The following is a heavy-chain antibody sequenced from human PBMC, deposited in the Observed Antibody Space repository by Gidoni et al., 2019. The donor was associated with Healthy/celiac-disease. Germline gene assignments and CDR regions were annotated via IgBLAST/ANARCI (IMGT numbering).Heavy chain of an antibody. CDR2: INHSGST. CDR3: ARCGNVLRYFDWSYYFDY. CDR1: GGSCSGEY. V-gene: IGHV4-34*01. D-gene: IGHD3-9*01. Sequence: QVQLQQWGAGLLKPSETLSLTGAVYGGSCSGEYWSWIRQPPGKGLEWIGEINHSGSTNYNPSLKSRVTISVDTSKNQFSLKLSSVTAADTAVYYCARCGNVLRYFDWSYYFDYWGQGTLVTVSS. J-gene: IGHJ4*02.